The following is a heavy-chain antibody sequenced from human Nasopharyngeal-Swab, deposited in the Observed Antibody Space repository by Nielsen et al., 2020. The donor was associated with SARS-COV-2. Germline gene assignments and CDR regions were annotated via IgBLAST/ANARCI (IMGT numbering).Heavy chain of an antibody. D-gene: IGHD3-10*01. CDR1: GGTFSSYA. CDR3: ARASDGSENYYYFDY. V-gene: IGHV1-69*13. J-gene: IGHJ4*02. Sequence: SVKVSCKASGGTFSSYAISWVRQAPGQGLEWMGGIIPIFGTPNYAQEFQGRVTISADDSTSTAYMELSSLRSEDTAVYYCARASDGSENYYYFDYWGQGTLFTVSS. CDR2: IIPIFGTP.